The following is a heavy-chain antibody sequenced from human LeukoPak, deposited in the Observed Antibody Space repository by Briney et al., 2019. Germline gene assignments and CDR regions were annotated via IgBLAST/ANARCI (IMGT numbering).Heavy chain of an antibody. V-gene: IGHV3-11*04. D-gene: IGHD2-2*01. CDR3: ARPPVPAAIHRVYYFDY. Sequence: GGSLRLSCAASGFTFSDYYMSWIRQAPGKGLEWVSYISSSGSTIYYADSVKGRFTISRDNSKNTLYLQMNSLRAEDTAVYYCARPPVPAAIHRVYYFDYWGQGTLVTVSS. CDR1: GFTFSDYY. CDR2: ISSSGSTI. J-gene: IGHJ4*02.